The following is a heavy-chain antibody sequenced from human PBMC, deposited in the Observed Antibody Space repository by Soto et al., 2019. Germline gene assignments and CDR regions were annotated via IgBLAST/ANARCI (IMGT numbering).Heavy chain of an antibody. CDR1: GFTFSSFW. J-gene: IGHJ3*02. D-gene: IGHD3-10*01. V-gene: IGHV3-74*01. CDR3: IRDYGEPGSTNAFDI. CDR2: INGDGSGT. Sequence: EVQLVESGGDLVQSGGSLRLCCAASGFTFSSFWMHWVRQAPGEGLVWVSRINGDGSGTNYADFVEGRFTISRDNAKNTLYLQTSSLRAEDTAVYYCIRDYGEPGSTNAFDIWGQGTVVTVSS.